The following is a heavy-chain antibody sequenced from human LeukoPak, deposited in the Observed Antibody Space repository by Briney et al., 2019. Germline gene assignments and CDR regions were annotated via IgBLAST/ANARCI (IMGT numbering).Heavy chain of an antibody. CDR2: IYYSGDA. J-gene: IGHJ4*02. D-gene: IGHD3-10*01. V-gene: IGHV4-31*03. CDR3: ARVVGSGSYVYYFDN. Sequence: SETLSLTCTVSGGSISTSGYYWSWISQHPGKGLEWIGYIYYSGDAYYNPSLESRVTISVDTSKNQFSLKVSSVTAADTAVYFCARVVGSGSYVYYFDNWGQGTLVTVSS. CDR1: GGSISTSGYY.